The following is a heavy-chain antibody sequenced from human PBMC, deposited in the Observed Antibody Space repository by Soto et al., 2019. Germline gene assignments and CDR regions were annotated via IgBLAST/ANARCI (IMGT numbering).Heavy chain of an antibody. CDR1: GGSISSGGYS. CDR2: IYHSGST. V-gene: IGHV4-30-2*01. CDR3: AREGGWTFDY. D-gene: IGHD2-15*01. J-gene: IGHJ4*02. Sequence: SETLSLTCAVSGGSISSGGYSWSWIRQPPGKGLEWIGYIYHSGSTYYNPSLKSRVTISVDRSKNQFSLKLSSVTAADTAVYYCAREGGWTFDYWGQGTLVTVSS.